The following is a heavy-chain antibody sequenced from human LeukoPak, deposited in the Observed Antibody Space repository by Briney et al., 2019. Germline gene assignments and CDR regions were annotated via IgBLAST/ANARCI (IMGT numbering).Heavy chain of an antibody. CDR1: GYTFTSYY. D-gene: IGHD6-19*01. V-gene: IGHV1-18*04. Sequence: GASVKVSCKASGYTFTSYYMHWVRQAPGQGLEWMGWISAYNGNTNYAQKLQGRVTMTTDTSTSTAYMELRSLRSDDTAVYYCARAVGIAVADPTNLFDYWGQGTLVTVSS. CDR2: ISAYNGNT. J-gene: IGHJ4*02. CDR3: ARAVGIAVADPTNLFDY.